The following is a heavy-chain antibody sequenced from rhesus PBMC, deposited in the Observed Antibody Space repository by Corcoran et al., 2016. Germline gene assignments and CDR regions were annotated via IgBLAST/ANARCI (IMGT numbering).Heavy chain of an antibody. D-gene: IGHD1-1*01. CDR3: ARGLSWNYRLDY. J-gene: IGHJ4*01. V-gene: IGHV4-76*01. Sequence: QVQLQESGPGGVKPSETLSLTCAVSGYSISSGYDWSWIRQLPGKGQEWIGYIYGSRGSTNYNPSLKNRVTISKDTSKNQFSLKLSSVTAADTAVYYCARGLSWNYRLDYWGQGVLVTVSS. CDR1: GYSISSGYD. CDR2: IYGSRGST.